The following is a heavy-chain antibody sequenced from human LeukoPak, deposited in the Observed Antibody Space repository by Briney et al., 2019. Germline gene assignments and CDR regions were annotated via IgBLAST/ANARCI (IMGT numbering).Heavy chain of an antibody. CDR3: ASEDFFY. CDR1: GFSFDDYA. J-gene: IGHJ4*02. CDR2: ISWNSGSI. D-gene: IGHD3/OR15-3a*01. V-gene: IGHV3-9*01. Sequence: LPGGSLRLSCTASGFSFDDYAMHWVRQAPGKGLEWVSGISWNSGSIGYADSVKGRFTISRDNAKNSLYLQVNSLRAEDTALYYCASEDFFYWGQGTLVTVSS.